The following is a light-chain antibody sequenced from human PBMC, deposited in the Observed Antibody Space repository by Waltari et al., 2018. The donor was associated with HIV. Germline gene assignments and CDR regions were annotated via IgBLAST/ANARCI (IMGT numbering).Light chain of an antibody. J-gene: IGLJ3*02. V-gene: IGLV1-44*01. CDR3: ATWDDPHYV. CDR1: VSNIGTNT. Sequence: QSVLSQAPSVSGTPGQGVTISCSGSVSNIGTNTVSWYQHIRGAAPKLLIYSNDRRPSGVPDRFSGSKSGTSASLAISGLQSDDEAEYYCATWDDPHYVIGGGTKLTVL. CDR2: SND.